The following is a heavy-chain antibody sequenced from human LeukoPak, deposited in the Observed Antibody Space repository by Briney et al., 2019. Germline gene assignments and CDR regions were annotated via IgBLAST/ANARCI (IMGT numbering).Heavy chain of an antibody. J-gene: IGHJ2*01. CDR3: ARESTSWYFDL. CDR2: ISGSGGST. D-gene: IGHD2-2*01. Sequence: GGSLRLSCAASGFTFSSYAMSWVRQAPGKGLEWVSVISGSGGSTYSAASVKGRFTISRDNSKNTLYLQMNSLRAEDTAVYYCARESTSWYFDLWGRGTLVTVSS. V-gene: IGHV3-23*01. CDR1: GFTFSSYA.